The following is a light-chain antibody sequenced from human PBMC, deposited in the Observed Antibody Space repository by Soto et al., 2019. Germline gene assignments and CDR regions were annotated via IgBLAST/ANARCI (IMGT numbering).Light chain of an antibody. V-gene: IGKV3-15*01. Sequence: EIVMTQSPATLSVSPGERATLTCRASQSVRTNLAWYQQKLGQAPRLLIYDASTRFTGIPAKFSGSGSGTECTLTINSLQSEDFAVYYCQQYNNWPRTFGQGTKVEIK. CDR1: QSVRTN. CDR3: QQYNNWPRT. CDR2: DAS. J-gene: IGKJ1*01.